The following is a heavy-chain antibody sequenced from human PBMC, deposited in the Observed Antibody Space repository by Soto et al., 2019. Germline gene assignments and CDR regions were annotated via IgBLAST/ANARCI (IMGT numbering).Heavy chain of an antibody. Sequence: QVQLVQSGAEVKKPGSSVKVSCKASGGTFSSYAISWVRQAPGQGLEWMGGIIPIFGTANYAQKFQGRVTITADESTRTAYMELSSLRSEDTAVYYCARSLRYFDWLSDPYYYYGMDVWGQGTTVTVSS. CDR3: ARSLRYFDWLSDPYYYYGMDV. CDR1: GGTFSSYA. V-gene: IGHV1-69*12. CDR2: IIPIFGTA. D-gene: IGHD3-9*01. J-gene: IGHJ6*02.